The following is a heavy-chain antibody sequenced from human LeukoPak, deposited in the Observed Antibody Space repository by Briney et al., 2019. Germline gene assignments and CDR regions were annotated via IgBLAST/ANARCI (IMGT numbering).Heavy chain of an antibody. CDR1: GYTFTNYG. CDR2: ISGYNGKT. Sequence: ASVKVSCKASGYTFTNYGISWVRQAPGQGLEWMGWISGYNGKTNYVQRFQGRVTLTTDTSTTTAYMELRYLRSDDTAVYYCARDIATVVHQDWGQGKVVTVSS. V-gene: IGHV1-18*01. CDR3: ARDIATVVHQD. J-gene: IGHJ4*02. D-gene: IGHD2-15*01.